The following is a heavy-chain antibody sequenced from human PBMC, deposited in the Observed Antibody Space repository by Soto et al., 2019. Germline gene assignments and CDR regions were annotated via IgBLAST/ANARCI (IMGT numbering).Heavy chain of an antibody. CDR3: ARRALISTSVAYYYYGMDV. V-gene: IGHV1-69*12. CDR2: IIPIFGTA. CDR1: GGTFSSYA. Sequence: QVQLVQSGAEVKKPGSSVKVSCKASGGTFSSYAISWVRQAPGQGLEWMGGIIPIFGTANYAQKFQGRVTITADESASTACMELSSLRSEDTAVYYCARRALISTSVAYYYYGMDVWGQGTTVTVSS. J-gene: IGHJ6*02. D-gene: IGHD2-2*01.